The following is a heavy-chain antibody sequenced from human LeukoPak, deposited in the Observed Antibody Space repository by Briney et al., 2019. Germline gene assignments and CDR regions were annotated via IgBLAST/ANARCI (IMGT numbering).Heavy chain of an antibody. CDR2: IDPSDSYT. J-gene: IGHJ5*02. V-gene: IGHV5-10-1*01. CDR1: GYSFTSYW. Sequence: GESLKISCKGSGYSFTSYWIGWVRQMPGKGLEWMGTIDPSDSYTNYSPSFQGHVTISVDKSISIAYLQWSSLKASDTAMYYCARGGKSAYGWFDPWGQGTLVTVSS. CDR3: ARGGKSAYGWFDP. D-gene: IGHD5-12*01.